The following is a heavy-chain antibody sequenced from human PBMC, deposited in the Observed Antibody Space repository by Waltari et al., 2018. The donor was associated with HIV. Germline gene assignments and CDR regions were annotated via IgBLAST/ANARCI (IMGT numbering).Heavy chain of an antibody. CDR2: INAGNGNT. V-gene: IGHV1-3*01. J-gene: IGHJ5*02. D-gene: IGHD6-19*01. CDR3: ARDRIPYSSGHRQSVNWFDP. CDR1: GYTFTSYA. Sequence: QVQLVQSGAEVKKPGASVKVSCKASGYTFTSYAMHWVRQAPGQRLEWMGWINAGNGNTKYSQKFQGRVTITRDTSASTAYMELSSLRSEDTAVYYCARDRIPYSSGHRQSVNWFDPWGQGTLVTVSS.